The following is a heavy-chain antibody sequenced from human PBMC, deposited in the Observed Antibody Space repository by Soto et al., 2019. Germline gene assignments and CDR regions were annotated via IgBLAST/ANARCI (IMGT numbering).Heavy chain of an antibody. CDR3: AKDYGPKAPYPYSNAHTDF. V-gene: IGHV3-30*18. D-gene: IGHD6-13*01. J-gene: IGHJ4*02. CDR1: GFSFSSYG. CDR2: ISHDGAFK. Sequence: QRHLVESGGDVVQPGRSLRLSCAASGFSFSSYGMHGIRQAPGKGLEWVAVISHDGAFKDYAYSVKGRFTISRDNSENTLFLEMNSLGPSDASVYYCAKDYGPKAPYPYSNAHTDFWGQGTRVTVSS.